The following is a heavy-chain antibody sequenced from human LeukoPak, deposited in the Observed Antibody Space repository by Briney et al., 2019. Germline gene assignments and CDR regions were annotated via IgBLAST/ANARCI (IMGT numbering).Heavy chain of an antibody. D-gene: IGHD1-1*01. Sequence: PGGSLRLSCAASGFTFSSYEMNWDRQAPGKGLEWISYISSSVSTIYYADSVKGRFTISRDNAKNSLYLQMNSLRAEDTAVYYCARAPTGTVYWGQGTLVTVSS. CDR1: GFTFSSYE. CDR2: ISSSVSTI. CDR3: ARAPTGTVY. V-gene: IGHV3-48*03. J-gene: IGHJ4*02.